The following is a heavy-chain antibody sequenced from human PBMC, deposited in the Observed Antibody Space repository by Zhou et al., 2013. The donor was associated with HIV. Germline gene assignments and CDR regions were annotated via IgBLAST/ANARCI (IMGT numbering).Heavy chain of an antibody. Sequence: VQLVQSGAEVKKPGSSVTVSCKASGGTFSSYAISWVRQAPGQGLEWMGGIIPIFGAPNYAQKFQGRVTLTTDESTSTAYMELSSLRSEDTAVYYCARDEMATPLGFHYMDVWGKGTTVTVSS. CDR2: IIPIFGAP. V-gene: IGHV1-69*05. CDR1: GGTFSSYA. J-gene: IGHJ6*03. D-gene: IGHD5-12*01. CDR3: ARDEMATPLGFHYMDV.